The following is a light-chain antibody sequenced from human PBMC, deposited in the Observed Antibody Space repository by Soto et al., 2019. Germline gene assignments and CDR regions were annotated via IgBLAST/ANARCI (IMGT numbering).Light chain of an antibody. J-gene: IGLJ2*01. V-gene: IGLV2-14*01. Sequence: QSALTQPASVSGSPGQSITISCTGTSSDVGSYNFVSWYQQHPGKAPKFMIYEVNNRPSGVSNRFSGSKSGNTASLTISGLQAEDKADYYCSSYTSNTTLDVVFGGGTKVTVL. CDR3: SSYTSNTTLDVV. CDR1: SSDVGSYNF. CDR2: EVN.